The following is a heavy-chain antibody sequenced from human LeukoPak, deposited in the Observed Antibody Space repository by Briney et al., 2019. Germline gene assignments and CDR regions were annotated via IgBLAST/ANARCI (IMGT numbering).Heavy chain of an antibody. CDR1: GDSISSSRYY. V-gene: IGHV4-39*01. CDR3: ARRGLGYCSSTSCYALDY. CDR2: IYYSGST. J-gene: IGHJ4*02. Sequence: RPSETLSLTCTVSGDSISSSRYYWGWIRQPPGKGLEWIGRIYYSGSTYYNPSLNSRFTISVDTSKNQFSLKLSSVTAADTAVYYCARRGLGYCSSTSCYALDYWGQGTLVTVSS. D-gene: IGHD2-2*01.